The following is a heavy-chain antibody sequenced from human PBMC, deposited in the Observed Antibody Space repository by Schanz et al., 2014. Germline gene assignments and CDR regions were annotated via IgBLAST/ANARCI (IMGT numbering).Heavy chain of an antibody. J-gene: IGHJ4*02. Sequence: EVQLVESGGGLVQPGGSLTLSCAASRFTVTNAWMSWVRQAPGKGLEWVSGFDAHDGRAYYADSAKGRFTISRDNSKSTLYVEMNSLRVEDTAVYYCAKTLFPGGTQTFGNWGRGTLVTVSS. CDR3: AKTLFPGGTQTFGN. CDR2: FDAHDGRA. D-gene: IGHD2-8*02. CDR1: RFTVTNAW. V-gene: IGHV3-23*04.